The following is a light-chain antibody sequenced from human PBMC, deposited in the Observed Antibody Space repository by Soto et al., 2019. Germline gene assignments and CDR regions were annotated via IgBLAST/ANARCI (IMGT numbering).Light chain of an antibody. CDR1: SSNIGSNY. Sequence: QSVLTQPPSASGTPGQRVTISCSGSSSNIGSNYVYWYQQLPGTAPKLLIYRNNQRPSGVPDRFSGSKSGTSASLAISGLRSEDKADYYCAAWDDSLSCYVFGIVTKVTDL. CDR3: AAWDDSLSCYV. CDR2: RNN. V-gene: IGLV1-47*01. J-gene: IGLJ1*01.